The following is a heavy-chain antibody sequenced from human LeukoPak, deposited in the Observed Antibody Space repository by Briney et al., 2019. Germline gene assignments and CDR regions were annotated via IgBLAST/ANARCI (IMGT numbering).Heavy chain of an antibody. CDR3: ARAPDSLPNR. Sequence: PGGSLRLSCAASGFTFSSYGMHWVRQAPGKGLEWVAFIRYDGSNKYYADSVKGRFTISRDNAKNSLYLQMNSLRAEDTAVYYCARAPDSLPNRWGQGTMVTVSS. V-gene: IGHV3-30*02. CDR2: IRYDGSNK. J-gene: IGHJ3*01. D-gene: IGHD1-14*01. CDR1: GFTFSSYG.